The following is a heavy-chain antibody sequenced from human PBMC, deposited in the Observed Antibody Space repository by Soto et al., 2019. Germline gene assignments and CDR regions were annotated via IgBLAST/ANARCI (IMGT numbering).Heavy chain of an antibody. V-gene: IGHV1-69*01. CDR1: GGSFRNTA. J-gene: IGHJ4*02. D-gene: IGHD1-26*01. CDR3: ARDREVGATQDY. Sequence: QVQLVQSGAEVKKPGSSVKVSCKASGGSFRNTAFSWVRQAPGQGLEWMGGIIPLFGTANYAQKFQGRVTITADESMSAVYMELSSLRSEDTAVYYCARDREVGATQDYWGQGTLATVSS. CDR2: IIPLFGTA.